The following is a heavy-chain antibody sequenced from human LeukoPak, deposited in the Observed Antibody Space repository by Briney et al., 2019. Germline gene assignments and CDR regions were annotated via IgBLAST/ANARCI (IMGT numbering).Heavy chain of an antibody. Sequence: SETLSLTCAVSGGSISSSNWWSWVRQPPGKGLEWIGEIYHSGSTNYNPSLKSRVTISVDKSKNQFSLKLSSVTAADTAVYYCARKYYNEARYFNLWGRGTLVTVSS. CDR2: IYHSGST. J-gene: IGHJ2*01. D-gene: IGHD3-22*01. CDR1: GGSISSSNW. V-gene: IGHV4-4*02. CDR3: ARKYYNEARYFNL.